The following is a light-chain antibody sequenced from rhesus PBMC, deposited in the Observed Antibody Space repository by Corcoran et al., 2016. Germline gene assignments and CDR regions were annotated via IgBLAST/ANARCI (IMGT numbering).Light chain of an antibody. Sequence: DIQMTQSPSSLSASIGDKVTITCRASQGVSTWLAWFQQKPGKAPKLLVYKASSFQSGVPSRFSGSVSGTDFTLTISRRQPDDFATYYVLPYSGSPYNVGQGTKVEIK. CDR3: LPYSGSPYN. CDR2: KAS. V-gene: IGKV1-22*01. J-gene: IGKJ2*01. CDR1: QGVSTW.